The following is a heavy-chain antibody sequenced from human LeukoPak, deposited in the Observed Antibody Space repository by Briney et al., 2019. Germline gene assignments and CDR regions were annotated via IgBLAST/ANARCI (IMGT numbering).Heavy chain of an antibody. J-gene: IGHJ4*02. D-gene: IGHD5-24*01. V-gene: IGHV4-39*07. CDR1: GGSISSSSYY. CDR3: ARGPRRDGYNFDY. Sequence: SETLSLTCTVSGGSISSSSYYWGWIRQPPGKGLEWIGSIYYSGSTYYNPSLKSRVTISVDTSKNQFSLKLNSVTAADTAVYYCARGPRRDGYNFDYWGQGTLVTVSS. CDR2: IYYSGST.